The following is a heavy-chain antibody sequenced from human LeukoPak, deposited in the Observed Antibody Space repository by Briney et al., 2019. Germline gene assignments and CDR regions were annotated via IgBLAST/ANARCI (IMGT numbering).Heavy chain of an antibody. CDR2: TRNKANSYIT. D-gene: IGHD1-26*01. CDR1: GFTFSDHF. CDR3: ASIRGTFGY. J-gene: IGHJ4*02. Sequence: GGSLRLSCAASGFTFSDHFLDWVRQAPGKGLEWVGRTRNKANSYITEYAASVKGRFTISRDNSKNSLYLQMSSLKTDDTAMYYCASIRGTFGYWGQGTLVTVSS. V-gene: IGHV3-72*01.